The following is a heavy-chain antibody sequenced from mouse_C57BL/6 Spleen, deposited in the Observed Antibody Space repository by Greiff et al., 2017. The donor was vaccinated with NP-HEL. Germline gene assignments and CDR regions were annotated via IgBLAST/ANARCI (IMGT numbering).Heavy chain of an antibody. CDR3: ARDWNDYEDYYAMDY. Sequence: QVQLQQPGAELVKPGASVKLSCKASGYTFTSYWMPWVKQRPGRGLEWIGRIDPNSGGTKYHEKFKSKATLTVDNPSSTAYMQLSSLTSEDSAVYYCARDWNDYEDYYAMDYWGQGTSVTVSS. CDR2: IDPNSGGT. CDR1: GYTFTSYW. V-gene: IGHV1-72*01. D-gene: IGHD2-4*01. J-gene: IGHJ4*01.